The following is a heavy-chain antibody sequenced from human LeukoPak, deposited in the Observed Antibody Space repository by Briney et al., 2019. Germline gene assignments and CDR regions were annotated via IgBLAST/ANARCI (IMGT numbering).Heavy chain of an antibody. D-gene: IGHD3-16*01. V-gene: IGHV3-23*01. CDR1: GLTFSNFV. CDR3: AKDVWGSSSGAFDI. J-gene: IGHJ3*02. Sequence: PGGSLSLSCAASGLTFSNFVMSWVRQAPGKGLEWVSGISGSGSSTYYGDSVKGRFTISRDNSKHTLYLQMNSLRAEDTAAYYCAKDVWGSSSGAFDIWGQGTMVTVSS. CDR2: ISGSGSST.